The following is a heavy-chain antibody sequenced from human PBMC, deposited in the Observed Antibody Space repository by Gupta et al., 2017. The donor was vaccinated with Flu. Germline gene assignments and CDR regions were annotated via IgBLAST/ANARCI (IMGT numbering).Heavy chain of an antibody. D-gene: IGHD6-19*01. Sequence: EVQLVESGGGLVQPGRSLRLSCAASGFTFDDYAMHWVRQAPGKGLEWVSSISWNSGLIGYADSVKGRFTTSRDNAKNSLYLQMSSLRPEDTALFYCAKAVAASDDAFHFWGQGTMVTVSS. CDR2: ISWNSGLI. CDR1: GFTFDDYA. J-gene: IGHJ3*01. V-gene: IGHV3-9*01. CDR3: AKAVAASDDAFHF.